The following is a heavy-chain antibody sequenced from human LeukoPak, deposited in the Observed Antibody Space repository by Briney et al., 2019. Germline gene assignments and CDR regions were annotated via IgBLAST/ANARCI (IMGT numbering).Heavy chain of an antibody. CDR3: AKDPGAHYYGLGSYRRGSYFDY. V-gene: IGHV3-30*02. CDR2: IRYDGSNK. Sequence: PGGSLRLSCAASGFTFSSYGMHWVRQAPGKGLEWVAFIRYDGSNKYYADSVKGRFTISRDNSKNTLYLQMNSLRAEDTAVYYCAKDPGAHYYGLGSYRRGSYFDYWGQGTLVTVSS. D-gene: IGHD3-10*01. J-gene: IGHJ4*02. CDR1: GFTFSSYG.